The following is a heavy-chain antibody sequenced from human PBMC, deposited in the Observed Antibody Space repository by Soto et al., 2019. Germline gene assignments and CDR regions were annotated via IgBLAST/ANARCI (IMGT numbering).Heavy chain of an antibody. D-gene: IGHD1-1*01. V-gene: IGHV1-69*01. CDR1: GGTFSSYA. CDR3: GRAPGYSRSLDY. J-gene: IGHJ4*02. Sequence: QVQLVQSGAEVKKPGSSVKVSCKASGGTFSSYAISWVRQAPGQGLEWMGGIIPIFGTANYAQKFQGRVTITADESTSTGYMGLDSLRSEDTAVDYLGRAPGYSRSLDYWGQGTLVTVSS. CDR2: IIPIFGTA.